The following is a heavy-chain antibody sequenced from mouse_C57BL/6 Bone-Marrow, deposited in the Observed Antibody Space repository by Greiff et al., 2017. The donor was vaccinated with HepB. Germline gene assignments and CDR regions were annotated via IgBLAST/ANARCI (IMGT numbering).Heavy chain of an antibody. J-gene: IGHJ2*01. V-gene: IGHV5-12*01. CDR3: ARQDYSNGGYFDY. Sequence: EVQLVESGGGLVQPGGSLKLSCAASGFTFSDYYMYWVRQTPEKRLEWVAYISNGGGSTYYPDTVKGRFTISRDNAKNTLYLQMSRLKSEDTAMYYCARQDYSNGGYFDYWGQGTTLTVSS. CDR2: ISNGGGST. CDR1: GFTFSDYY. D-gene: IGHD2-5*01.